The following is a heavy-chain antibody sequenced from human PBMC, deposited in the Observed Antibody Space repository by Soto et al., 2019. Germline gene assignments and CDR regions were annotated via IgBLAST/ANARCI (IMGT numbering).Heavy chain of an antibody. CDR3: AIPVGATPTVGMDV. J-gene: IGHJ6*02. D-gene: IGHD1-26*01. V-gene: IGHV3-30*14. CDR2: ISYDGSNK. Sequence: QVQLVESGGGVVQPGRSLRLSCAASGFTFSSYAMHWVRQAPGKGLEWVAVISYDGSNKYYADSVKGRFTISRDNSKNTLDLQMNSLRAEDTAVYYCAIPVGATPTVGMDVWGQGTTVTVSS. CDR1: GFTFSSYA.